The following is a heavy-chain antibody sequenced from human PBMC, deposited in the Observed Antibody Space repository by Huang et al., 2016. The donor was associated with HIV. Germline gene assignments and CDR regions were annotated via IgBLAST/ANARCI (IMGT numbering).Heavy chain of an antibody. V-gene: IGHV1-69*01. CDR3: ARSPPAQSELTYDYYGMDV. J-gene: IGHJ6*02. CDR2: IIPVFGTT. D-gene: IGHD1-7*01. Sequence: QVQLVQSGAEVKKPGSSVKVSCKASGGTFSNYAFSWVRQAPGQGLEWMGLIIPVFGTTTYAEKFQGRVTVTADESTTTAYMELNSLRSEDTAVYYCARSPPAQSELTYDYYGMDVWGQGTTVTVSS. CDR1: GGTFSNYA.